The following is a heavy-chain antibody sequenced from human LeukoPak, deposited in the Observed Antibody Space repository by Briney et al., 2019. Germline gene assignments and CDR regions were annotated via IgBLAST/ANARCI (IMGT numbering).Heavy chain of an antibody. CDR1: GYTFTDYH. J-gene: IGHJ4*02. CDR2: INPTSGDT. CDR3: ARGTGEGYSYGRYFFDY. V-gene: IGHV1-2*02. Sequence: ASVKVSCKASGYTFTDYHIHWVRQAPGQGLEWMGWINPTSGDTKYAQNFQGRVTMTRDTSISTAYMILSSLTSDDTAVFYCARGTGEGYSYGRYFFDYWGQGTLVTVSS. D-gene: IGHD5-18*01.